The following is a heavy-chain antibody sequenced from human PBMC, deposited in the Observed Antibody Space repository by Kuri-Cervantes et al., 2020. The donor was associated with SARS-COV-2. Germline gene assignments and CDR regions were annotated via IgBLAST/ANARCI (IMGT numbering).Heavy chain of an antibody. CDR1: GYTFTSYD. D-gene: IGHD3-22*01. CDR3: ARDNYYDSSGYFNY. CDR2: MNPNSGNT. Sequence: ASVQVSCKASGYTFTSYDINWVRQATGQGLEWMGWMNPNSGNTGYAQKFQGRVTMTRDTSTSTVYMELSSLRSEDTAVYYCARDNYYDSSGYFNYWGQGTLVTVSS. J-gene: IGHJ4*02. V-gene: IGHV1-8*02.